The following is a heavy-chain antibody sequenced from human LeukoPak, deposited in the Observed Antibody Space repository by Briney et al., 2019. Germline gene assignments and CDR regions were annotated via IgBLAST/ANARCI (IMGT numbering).Heavy chain of an antibody. CDR3: AQRGYQLQKGAEYFQS. Sequence: TLSLTCSVSGGSVSSGSNYWNWIRQPPGKALEWLALIYWDDDRRYSPSLKSRLTITKDTSKNQVVLTMTNMDPVDTGTYYCAQRGYQLQKGAEYFQSWGQGTLVTVSS. V-gene: IGHV2-5*08. J-gene: IGHJ1*01. D-gene: IGHD2-2*01. CDR1: GGSVSSGSNY. CDR2: IYWDDDR.